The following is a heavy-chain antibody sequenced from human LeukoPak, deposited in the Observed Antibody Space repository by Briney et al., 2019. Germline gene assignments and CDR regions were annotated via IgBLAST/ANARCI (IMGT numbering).Heavy chain of an antibody. CDR1: GFTFSSYA. Sequence: QSGGSLRLSCSASGFTFSSYAMHWVRQAPGKGLEYVSAISSNGGSTYYADSVKGRFTISRDNSKNTLYLQMSSLRAEDTAVYYCARGGGSGSNGMDVWGQGTTVTVSS. V-gene: IGHV3-64D*06. CDR3: ARGGGSGSNGMDV. J-gene: IGHJ6*02. CDR2: ISSNGGST. D-gene: IGHD3-10*01.